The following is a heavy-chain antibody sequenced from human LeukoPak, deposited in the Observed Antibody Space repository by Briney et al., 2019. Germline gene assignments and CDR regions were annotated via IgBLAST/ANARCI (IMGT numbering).Heavy chain of an antibody. D-gene: IGHD6-13*01. CDR2: IYSGGST. V-gene: IGHV3-66*04. CDR1: GFTVSSNY. CDR3: ARQSSSWYYFDY. J-gene: IGHJ4*02. Sequence: GGSLRLSCAASGFTVSSNYMSWVRQAPGKGLEWVSVIYSGGSTYYADSVKGRFTISRDNSKNTLYLQMNSLRAEDMAVYYCARQSSSWYYFDYWGQGTLVTVSS.